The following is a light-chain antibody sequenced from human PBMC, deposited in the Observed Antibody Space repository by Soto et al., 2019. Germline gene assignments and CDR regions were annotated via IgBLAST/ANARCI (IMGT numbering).Light chain of an antibody. CDR2: EVS. Sequence: QSALTQPASVSGSPGQSITISCIGSSSDVGGYNHVSWYQQHSGKAPKLMIYEVSNRPSGVSNRFSGSKSGNTASLTISGLQAEDEADYYCNSYTSSSTWVFGGGTKLTVL. J-gene: IGLJ3*02. V-gene: IGLV2-14*01. CDR3: NSYTSSSTWV. CDR1: SSDVGGYNH.